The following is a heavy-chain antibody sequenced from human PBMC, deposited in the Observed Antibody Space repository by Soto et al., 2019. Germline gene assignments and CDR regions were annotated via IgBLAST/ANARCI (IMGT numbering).Heavy chain of an antibody. CDR2: ISYDGSNK. D-gene: IGHD5-12*01. Sequence: QVQLVESGGGVVQPGRSLRLSCAASGFTFSSYGMHWVRQAPGKGLEWVAVISYDGSNKYYADSVKGRFTISRDNSKNTLYLQMNSLRATDTAVYYCANSTYNGYPFDYWGQGTLVTVSS. CDR1: GFTFSSYG. J-gene: IGHJ4*02. V-gene: IGHV3-30*18. CDR3: ANSTYNGYPFDY.